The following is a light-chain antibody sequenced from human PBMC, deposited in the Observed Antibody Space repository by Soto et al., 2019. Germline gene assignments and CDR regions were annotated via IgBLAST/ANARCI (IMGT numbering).Light chain of an antibody. J-gene: IGKJ1*01. CDR2: AAS. CDR1: RSISNY. CDR3: QQSYSVPR. V-gene: IGKV1-39*01. Sequence: DLQMTQSPSSLSASVGDRVTITCRASRSISNYLNWYQHKSGKAPRLLIYAASSLQVGVPSRFSGSGTGTAFTLTITRLQPEDSATYYCQQSYSVPRFGQGTRVDLK.